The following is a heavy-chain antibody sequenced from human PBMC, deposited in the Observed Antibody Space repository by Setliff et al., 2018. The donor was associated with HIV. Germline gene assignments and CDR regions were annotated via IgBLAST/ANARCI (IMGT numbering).Heavy chain of an antibody. CDR3: ARDGWELDRGRADYFDY. D-gene: IGHD3-10*01. CDR1: GYTFTTYT. Sequence: ASVKVSCKASGYTFTTYTIHWVRQAPGHRLEWMGWINAGNGNTKYSQRFQGRVTITRDTSASTAYMELSSLRSEDTAVYYCARDGWELDRGRADYFDYWGQGALVTVSS. V-gene: IGHV1-3*01. J-gene: IGHJ4*02. CDR2: INAGNGNT.